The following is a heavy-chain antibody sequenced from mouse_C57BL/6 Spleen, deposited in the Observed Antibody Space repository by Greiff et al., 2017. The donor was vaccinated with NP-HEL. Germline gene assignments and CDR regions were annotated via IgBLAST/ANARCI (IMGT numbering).Heavy chain of an antibody. CDR2: IYPSDSET. J-gene: IGHJ3*01. CDR3: ARQLRHEGVAY. CDR1: GYTFTSYW. D-gene: IGHD3-2*02. Sequence: VQLQQPGAELVRPGSSVKLSCKASGYTFTSYWMDWVKQRPGQGLEWIGNIYPSDSETHYNQKFKDKATLTVDKSSSTAYMQLSSLTSEDSAVYYCARQLRHEGVAYWGQGTLVTVSA. V-gene: IGHV1-61*01.